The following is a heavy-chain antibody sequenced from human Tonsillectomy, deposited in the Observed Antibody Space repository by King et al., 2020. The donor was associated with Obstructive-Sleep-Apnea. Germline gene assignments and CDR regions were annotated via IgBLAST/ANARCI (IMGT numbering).Heavy chain of an antibody. V-gene: IGHV4-30-4*01. CDR1: GGSISSGDYY. CDR3: ASGGSDYYDSSGYSHFDY. J-gene: IGHJ4*02. CDR2: IYYSGST. Sequence: QLQESGPGLVKPSQTLSLTCTVSGGSISSGDYYWSWIRQPPGKGLEWIGYIYYSGSTYYNPSLKSRVTISVDTSKNQFSLKLSSVTAADTAVYYCASGGSDYYDSSGYSHFDYWGQGTLVTVSS. D-gene: IGHD3-22*01.